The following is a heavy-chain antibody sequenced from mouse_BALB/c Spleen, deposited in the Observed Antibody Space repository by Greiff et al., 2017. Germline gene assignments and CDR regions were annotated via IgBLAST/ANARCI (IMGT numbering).Heavy chain of an antibody. CDR3: ATKRRQAMDY. Sequence: SGAELVRPGSSVKISCKASGYAFSSYWMNWVKQRPGQGLEWIGQIYPGDGDTNYNGKFKGKATLTADKSSSTAYMQLSSLTSEDSAVYFCATKRRQAMDYWGQGTSVTVSS. J-gene: IGHJ4*01. D-gene: IGHD6-1*01. V-gene: IGHV1-80*01. CDR2: IYPGDGDT. CDR1: GYAFSSYW.